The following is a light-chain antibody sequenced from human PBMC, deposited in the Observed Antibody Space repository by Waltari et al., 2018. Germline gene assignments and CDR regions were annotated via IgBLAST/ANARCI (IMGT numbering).Light chain of an antibody. CDR3: QQYNQWPRT. CDR1: QRVSSK. J-gene: IGKJ1*01. Sequence: EIVMTQSPATLSVSPGESATLSCRASQRVSSKLAWYQQIPGQAPRLLIYDASTRATAIPARFTAGGSGTEFTLSISSLQSEDFAVYYCQQYNQWPRTFGQGTKVEIK. V-gene: IGKV3-15*01. CDR2: DAS.